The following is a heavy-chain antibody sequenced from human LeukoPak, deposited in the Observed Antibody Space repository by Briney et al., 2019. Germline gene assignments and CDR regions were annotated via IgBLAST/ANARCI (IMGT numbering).Heavy chain of an antibody. J-gene: IGHJ4*02. D-gene: IGHD1-26*01. CDR2: IIPIFGTA. V-gene: IGHV1-69*05. Sequence: ASVKVSCKASGYTFTSYDMHWVPQAPGQGLEWMGGIIPIFGTANYAQKFQGRVTITTDESTSTAYMELSSLRSEDTAVYYCAVGSVGSDYWGQGALVTVSS. CDR1: GYTFTSYD. CDR3: AVGSVGSDY.